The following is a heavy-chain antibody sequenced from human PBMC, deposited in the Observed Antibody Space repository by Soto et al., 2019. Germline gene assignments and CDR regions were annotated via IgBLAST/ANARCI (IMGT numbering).Heavy chain of an antibody. CDR1: GFTFSSYS. D-gene: IGHD4-17*01. CDR2: ISSSSSSTI. CDR3: ARDTYGDYADASFDY. J-gene: IGHJ4*02. Sequence: GGSLRLSCAASGFTFSSYSMNWVRQAPGKGLEWVSYISSSSSSTIYYADSVKGRFTISRDNAKNSLYLQMNSLRDEDTAVYYCARDTYGDYADASFDYWGQGTLVTVSS. V-gene: IGHV3-48*02.